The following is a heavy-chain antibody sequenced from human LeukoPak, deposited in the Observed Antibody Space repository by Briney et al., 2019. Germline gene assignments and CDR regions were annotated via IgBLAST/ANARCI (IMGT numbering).Heavy chain of an antibody. V-gene: IGHV4-30-4*08. CDR1: GGSISSGDYY. J-gene: IGHJ4*02. Sequence: SETLSLTCTVSGGSISSGDYYWSWIRQPPGKGLEWIGYIYYSGSTYYNPSLKSRVTISVDTSKNQFSLKLSSVTAADTAVYYCARSVLWFGELPDFWGQGTLVTVSS. CDR2: IYYSGST. D-gene: IGHD3-10*01. CDR3: ARSVLWFGELPDF.